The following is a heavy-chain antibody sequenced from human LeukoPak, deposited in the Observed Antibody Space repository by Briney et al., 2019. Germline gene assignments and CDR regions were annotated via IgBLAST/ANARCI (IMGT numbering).Heavy chain of an antibody. V-gene: IGHV1-24*01. D-gene: IGHD3-10*01. CDR3: AAGGIYSLLDY. CDR2: FDPGAGEI. Sequence: ASVKVSFEVSGDTLSELTMHWVRQAPGKGLEWMGGFDPGAGEILYAQQFQGRVTMTEDTSTDTAYMELTSLRSEDSGVYFCAAGGIYSLLDYWGQGTLVTVSS. J-gene: IGHJ4*02. CDR1: GDTLSELT.